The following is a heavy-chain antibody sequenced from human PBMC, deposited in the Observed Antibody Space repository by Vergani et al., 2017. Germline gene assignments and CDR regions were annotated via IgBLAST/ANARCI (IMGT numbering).Heavy chain of an antibody. J-gene: IGHJ6*02. CDR2: IGSSGPYI. V-gene: IGHV3-21*06. CDR1: GFIFSDFS. CDR3: ARDCTSGGCPDNYGMDV. D-gene: IGHD2-8*01. Sequence: VQLVESGGGLVKPGGSLRLFCAASGFIFSDFSMSWVRQAPGKGLEWVAFIGSSGPYINYADSVKGRFIISRDNTNNSLFLQLRSLRAEDAAVYYCARDCTSGGCPDNYGMDVWGQGATVTVSS.